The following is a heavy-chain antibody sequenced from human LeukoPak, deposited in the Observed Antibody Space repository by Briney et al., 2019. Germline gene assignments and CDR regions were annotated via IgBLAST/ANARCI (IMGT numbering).Heavy chain of an antibody. CDR1: GFTFSSYG. D-gene: IGHD1-26*01. V-gene: IGHV3-30*03. CDR2: ISYDGSNK. Sequence: GGSLRLSCAASGFTFSSYGMHWVRQAPGKGLEWVAVISYDGSNKYYADSVKGRFTISRDNSKNTLYLQMNSLRAEDTAVYYCARGHSGSYYTANYYYYMDVWGKGTTVTVSS. J-gene: IGHJ6*03. CDR3: ARGHSGSYYTANYYYYMDV.